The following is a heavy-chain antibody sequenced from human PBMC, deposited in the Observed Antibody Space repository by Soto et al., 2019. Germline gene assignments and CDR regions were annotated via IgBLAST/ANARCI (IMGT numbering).Heavy chain of an antibody. V-gene: IGHV1-69*02. D-gene: IGHD3-10*01. CDR3: AFGEESRYYYYGMDV. Sequence: PVKVSCEASGGTFSSYTISWVRQAPGQGLEWMGRIIPILGIANYAQKFQGRVTITADKSTSTAYMELSSLRSEDTAVYYCAFGEESRYYYYGMDVWGQGTTVTVSS. CDR1: GGTFSSYT. J-gene: IGHJ6*02. CDR2: IIPILGIA.